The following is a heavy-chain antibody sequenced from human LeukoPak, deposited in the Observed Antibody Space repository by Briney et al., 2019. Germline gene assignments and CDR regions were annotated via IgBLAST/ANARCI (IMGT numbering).Heavy chain of an antibody. Sequence: ASVKVSCKVSGYTFTDYYMHWLQQAPGKGLEWMGLVDPEDGETIYAEKFQGRVTITADTSTDTAYMELSSLRSEDTAVYYCATAVHSSGSYYFDYWGQGTLVTVSS. D-gene: IGHD1-26*01. CDR3: ATAVHSSGSYYFDY. V-gene: IGHV1-69-2*01. J-gene: IGHJ4*02. CDR2: VDPEDGET. CDR1: GYTFTDYY.